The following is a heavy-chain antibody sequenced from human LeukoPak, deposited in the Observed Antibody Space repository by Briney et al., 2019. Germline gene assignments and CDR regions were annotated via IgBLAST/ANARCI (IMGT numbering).Heavy chain of an antibody. CDR1: GGSISSYY. D-gene: IGHD2-15*01. Sequence: SETLSLTCTVSGGSISSYYWSWIRQPPGKGLEWIGYIYYSGSTNYNPSLKSRVTISVDTSKNQFSLKLSSVTAADTAVYYCARGVGASLSGNWFDPWGQGTLVTVSS. J-gene: IGHJ5*02. V-gene: IGHV4-59*01. CDR2: IYYSGST. CDR3: ARGVGASLSGNWFDP.